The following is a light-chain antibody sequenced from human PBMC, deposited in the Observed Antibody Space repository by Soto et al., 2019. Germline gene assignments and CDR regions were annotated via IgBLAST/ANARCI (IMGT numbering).Light chain of an antibody. Sequence: EVVMTQSPATLSVSPGERATLSCRASQSVNTNLAWYQQQPGQAPRLLIYRASTRATGIPATFSGSGSGTEFTLTISSLQSEDVAISYCQQHNNWPLTFGGGTRVEIK. CDR3: QQHNNWPLT. CDR1: QSVNTN. V-gene: IGKV3-15*01. CDR2: RAS. J-gene: IGKJ4*01.